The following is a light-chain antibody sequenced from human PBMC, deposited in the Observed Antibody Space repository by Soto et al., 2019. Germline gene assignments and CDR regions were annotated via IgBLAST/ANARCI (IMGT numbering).Light chain of an antibody. V-gene: IGKV3-20*01. Sequence: EIVLTQSPGSLSLSQRETATLSCRASQSVSSNHLAWYQQKPGQAPRLLIYGASRRATGIPDRFSGSGSGTDFTLTISRLEPEDFAMYYCQQYGSSTYTFGQGTKVDIK. CDR2: GAS. CDR3: QQYGSSTYT. CDR1: QSVSSNH. J-gene: IGKJ2*01.